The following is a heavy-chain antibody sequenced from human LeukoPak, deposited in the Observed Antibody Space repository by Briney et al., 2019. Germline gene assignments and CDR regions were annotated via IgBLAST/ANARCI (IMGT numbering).Heavy chain of an antibody. Sequence: PSETLSLTCAVYGGSFSGYYWSWIRQPPGKGLGWIGEINHSGSTNYNPSLKSRVTISVGTSKNQFSLKLSSVTAADTAVYYCARGPPDCSSTSCYAENYYYYYYMDVWGKGTTVTVSS. J-gene: IGHJ6*03. V-gene: IGHV4-34*01. CDR1: GGSFSGYY. CDR2: INHSGST. D-gene: IGHD2-2*01. CDR3: ARGPPDCSSTSCYAENYYYYYYMDV.